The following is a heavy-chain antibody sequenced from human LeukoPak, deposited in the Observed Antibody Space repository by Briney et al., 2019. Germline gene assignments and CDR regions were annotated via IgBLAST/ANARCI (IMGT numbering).Heavy chain of an antibody. CDR1: GGSISSSSYF. CDR2: VYTSGST. D-gene: IGHD2-2*01. Sequence: SETLSLTCTVSGGSISSSSYFWGWIRLPPGKGLEWIGRVYTSGSTHYNPSLKSRVTMSVDTSKSQFSLKLSSVTAADTAVYYCARGFTSAISWFDPWGQGTLVTVSS. CDR3: ARGFTSAISWFDP. V-gene: IGHV4-39*07. J-gene: IGHJ5*02.